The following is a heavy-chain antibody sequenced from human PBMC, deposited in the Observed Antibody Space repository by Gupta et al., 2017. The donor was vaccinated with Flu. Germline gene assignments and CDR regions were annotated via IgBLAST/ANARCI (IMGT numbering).Heavy chain of an antibody. CDR2: TKNKANSYTT. J-gene: IGHJ4*02. CDR1: GFTLSDHY. D-gene: IGHD3-22*01. V-gene: IGHV3-72*01. CDR3: ARDTSGSLDY. Sequence: VTLSASVLDLVQPDGSLRLSCAVSGFTLSDHYMDWVRQAPGKGLEWVGRTKNKANSYTTDYAASVKGRFSISRDDSRNSLYLQMSSLETEDTAVYYCARDTSGSLDYWGQGTLVTVSS.